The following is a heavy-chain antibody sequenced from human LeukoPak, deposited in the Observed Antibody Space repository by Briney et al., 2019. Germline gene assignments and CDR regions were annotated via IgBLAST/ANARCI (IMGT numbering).Heavy chain of an antibody. CDR1: GFTFSSYG. Sequence: GGSLRLSCAASGFTFSSYGMHWVRQAPGKGLEWVAVIWYDGSNKYYADSVKGRFTISRDNSKNTLYLQMNSPRAEDTAVYYCARGPLGYCSSTSCHFYFDYWGQGTLVTVSS. CDR3: ARGPLGYCSSTSCHFYFDY. CDR2: IWYDGSNK. D-gene: IGHD2-2*01. V-gene: IGHV3-33*01. J-gene: IGHJ4*02.